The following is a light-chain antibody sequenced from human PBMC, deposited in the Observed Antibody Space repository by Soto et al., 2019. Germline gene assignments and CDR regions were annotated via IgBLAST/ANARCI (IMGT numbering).Light chain of an antibody. CDR1: QSFSSSY. CDR2: DAS. J-gene: IGKJ5*01. CDR3: QQRQYWPPIT. Sequence: EIVLTQSPGTLSLSPGERATLSCRASQSFSSSYLAWYQQKPGQAPRLLIYDASNRAAGIPARFSGSGSGTNFTLTISSLEPEDFAIYYCQQRQYWPPITFGQGTRLEIK. V-gene: IGKV3D-20*02.